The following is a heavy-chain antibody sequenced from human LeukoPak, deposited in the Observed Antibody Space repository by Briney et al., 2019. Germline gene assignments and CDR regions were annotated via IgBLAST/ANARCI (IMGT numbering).Heavy chain of an antibody. CDR1: GGSISSSSYY. V-gene: IGHV4-39*01. Sequence: PSETLSLTCTVSGGSISSSSYYWGWIRQPPGTGLEWIGSIYYSGSTYYNPSLKSRVTISVDTSKNQFSLKLSSVTAADTAVYYCARKGDYYDSRINWFDPWGQGTLVTVSS. D-gene: IGHD3-22*01. J-gene: IGHJ5*02. CDR2: IYYSGST. CDR3: ARKGDYYDSRINWFDP.